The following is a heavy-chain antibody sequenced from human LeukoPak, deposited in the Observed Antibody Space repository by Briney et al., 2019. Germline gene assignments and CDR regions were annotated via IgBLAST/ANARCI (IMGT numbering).Heavy chain of an antibody. CDR3: ARDSGSNLRVYYFDY. CDR1: GYTFTGYY. V-gene: IGHV1-2*02. Sequence: ASVKVSCKASGYTFTGYYMHWVRQAPGQGLEWMGWINPNSGGTNYAQKFQGRVTMTRDTSISTAYMELSRLRSDDTAVYYCARDSGSNLRVYYFDYWGQGTLVTVSS. D-gene: IGHD4-11*01. CDR2: INPNSGGT. J-gene: IGHJ4*02.